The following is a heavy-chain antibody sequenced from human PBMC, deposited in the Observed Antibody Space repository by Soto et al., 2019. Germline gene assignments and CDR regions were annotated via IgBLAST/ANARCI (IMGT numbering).Heavy chain of an antibody. V-gene: IGHV3-23*01. Sequence: EVQLLESGGGLVQPGGSLRLSCAASGFTFSSYAMSWVRQAPGKGLEWVSAISGSGGSTYYADSVKGRFTISRDNSKNTRYLQMNSLRAEDTAVYYCAKGLRYQLLGNWFDPWGQGTLVTVSS. CDR2: ISGSGGST. D-gene: IGHD2-2*01. CDR3: AKGLRYQLLGNWFDP. J-gene: IGHJ5*02. CDR1: GFTFSSYA.